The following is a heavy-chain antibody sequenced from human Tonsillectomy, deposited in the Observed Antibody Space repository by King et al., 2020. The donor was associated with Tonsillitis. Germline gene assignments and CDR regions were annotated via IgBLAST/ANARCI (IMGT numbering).Heavy chain of an antibody. J-gene: IGHJ3*02. CDR2: ISGSAGST. CDR1: GFTFTNYA. V-gene: IGHV3-23*04. Sequence: EVQLVESGGGLVQPGGSLRLSCAASGFTFTNYAMTWVRQAPGKGLEWVSSISGSAGSTYFADSVQGRFTISRDTSKNTLYLQMNSLRAEDTAVYYCAKDLQDGLLWSAVGPDAFDIWGQGTLVTVSS. D-gene: IGHD3-10*01. CDR3: AKDLQDGLLWSAVGPDAFDI.